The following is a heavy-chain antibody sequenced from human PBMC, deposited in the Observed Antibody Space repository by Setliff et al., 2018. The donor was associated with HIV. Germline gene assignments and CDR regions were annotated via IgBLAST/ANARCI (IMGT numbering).Heavy chain of an antibody. CDR2: IYYGGNT. J-gene: IGHJ4*02. CDR3: ATHYGSGSYYNY. D-gene: IGHD3-10*01. V-gene: IGHV4-39*01. Sequence: PSETLSLTCSVSGASVTSSSYYWGWIRQPPGKGLEWIGSIYYGGNTYSHPSLRSRLSISLDTSKNQFSLELYSVTAADTAVYYCATHYGSGSYYNYWGQGMLVTVSS. CDR1: GASVTSSSYY.